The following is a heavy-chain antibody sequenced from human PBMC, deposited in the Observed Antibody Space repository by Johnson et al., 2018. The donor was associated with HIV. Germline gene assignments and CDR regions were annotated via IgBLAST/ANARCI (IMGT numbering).Heavy chain of an antibody. D-gene: IGHD3-22*01. CDR2: TNSDGSST. CDR3: AKEATYWYDSSGSPYAFDI. J-gene: IGHJ3*02. CDR1: GLIFSRSW. Sequence: VQLVESGGGLVQPGGSLRLSCAASGLIFSRSWIHWVRQAPGTGLVWVSRTNSDGSSTSYADSVKGRFTISRDNAKNTLYMQMNSLRAEDTAVYYCAKEATYWYDSSGSPYAFDIWGQGTMVAVSS. V-gene: IGHV3-74*02.